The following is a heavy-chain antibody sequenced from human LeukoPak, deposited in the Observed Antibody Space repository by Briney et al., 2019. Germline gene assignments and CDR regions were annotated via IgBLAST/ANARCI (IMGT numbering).Heavy chain of an antibody. CDR1: GYTFTSYG. J-gene: IGHJ4*02. Sequence: ASVKVSCKASGYTFTSYGISWVRQAPGQGLEWMGWISAYNGNTNYAQKLQGRVTMTTDTSTSTAYMELRSLRSDDTAVYYCARGFSYDFWSGYYTHFDYWGQGTLVTVSS. D-gene: IGHD3-3*01. V-gene: IGHV1-18*01. CDR3: ARGFSYDFWSGYYTHFDY. CDR2: ISAYNGNT.